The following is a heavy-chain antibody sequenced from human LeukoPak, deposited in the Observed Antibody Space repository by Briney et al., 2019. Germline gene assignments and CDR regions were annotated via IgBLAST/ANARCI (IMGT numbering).Heavy chain of an antibody. CDR3: ARARVWGSSRSYYFDY. V-gene: IGHV4-31*03. Sequence: SQTLSLTCTVSGGSISSGGYYWSWIRQHPGKGLEWFGYIYYSGSTYYNPSLKSRVTISVDTSKNQFSLKLSSVTAADTAVYYCARARVWGSSRSYYFDYWGQGTLVTVSS. J-gene: IGHJ4*02. CDR1: GGSISSGGYY. D-gene: IGHD3-16*01. CDR2: IYYSGST.